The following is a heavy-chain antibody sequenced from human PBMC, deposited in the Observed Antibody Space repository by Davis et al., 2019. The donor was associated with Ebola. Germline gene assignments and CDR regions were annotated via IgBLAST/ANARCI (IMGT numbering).Heavy chain of an antibody. CDR2: ISAYNGNT. Sequence: AASVKVSCKASGYTFTSYGISWVRQAPGQGLEWMGWISAYNGNTNYAQKLQGRVTMTTDTSTSTAYMELRSLRSDDTAVYYCARDVMVRGVPDFDYWGQGPLVTVSS. J-gene: IGHJ4*02. CDR3: ARDVMVRGVPDFDY. D-gene: IGHD3-10*01. V-gene: IGHV1-18*01. CDR1: GYTFTSYG.